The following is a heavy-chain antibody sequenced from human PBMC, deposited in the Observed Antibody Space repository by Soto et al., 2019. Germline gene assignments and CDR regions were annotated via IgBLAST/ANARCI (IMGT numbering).Heavy chain of an antibody. CDR2: IKPDGSDR. Sequence: EVQLVESGGGWVQPGGSLRLSCEGSGFVFSNYWMIWVRQAPGQGLEWVANIKPDGSDRKYVDSVKGRFTISRDNAKNSLYLQIDSLRAEDTAVYYCVRDLDVVVVSTNYDAFDIWGQGTMVSVSS. CDR1: GFVFSNYW. D-gene: IGHD2-2*03. CDR3: VRDLDVVVVSTNYDAFDI. J-gene: IGHJ3*02. V-gene: IGHV3-7*01.